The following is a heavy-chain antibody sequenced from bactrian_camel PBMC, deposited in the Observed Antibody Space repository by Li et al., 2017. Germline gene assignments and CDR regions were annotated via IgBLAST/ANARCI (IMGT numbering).Heavy chain of an antibody. CDR1: GYTYGPFC. CDR2: IDSDGFA. V-gene: IGHV3S53*01. Sequence: HVQLVESGGGSVQSGGSLRLSCTASGYTYGPFCRGWFRQAPGKEREGVAGIDSDGFATYADSVKGRFTISQGNAKNALYLQMNSLKPEDTAIYYCAACGAQYRGGYPKLADYGYWGQGTQVTVS. CDR3: AACGAQYRGGYPKLADYGY. J-gene: IGHJ6*01. D-gene: IGHD2*01.